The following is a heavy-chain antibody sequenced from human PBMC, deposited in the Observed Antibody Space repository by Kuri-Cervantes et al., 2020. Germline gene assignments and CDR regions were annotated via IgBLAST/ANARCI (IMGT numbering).Heavy chain of an antibody. Sequence: GESLKISCAASGFTFSNYWMSWVRQAPGKGVEWVANIKQDGSEKYYVDSVRGRFTISRDNAKNSLFLQMNSLRAEDTAVYYCAREASYCDDYWGQGTLVTVSS. CDR2: IKQDGSEK. D-gene: IGHD2-21*02. J-gene: IGHJ4*02. CDR1: GFTFSNYW. CDR3: AREASYCDDY. V-gene: IGHV3-7*04.